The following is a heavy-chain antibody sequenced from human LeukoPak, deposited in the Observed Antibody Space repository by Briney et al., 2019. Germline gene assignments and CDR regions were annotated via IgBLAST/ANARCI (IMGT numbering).Heavy chain of an antibody. Sequence: ASVKVSCKASGYTFNGFYLHWVRQAPGQGLEWMGWINPNSGGTNYAQKFQGRVTMTRDTSISTAYMELSRLRSDDTAVYYCARWMATVTTPDYWGQGTLVTVSP. CDR1: GYTFNGFY. CDR2: INPNSGGT. CDR3: ARWMATVTTPDY. J-gene: IGHJ4*02. D-gene: IGHD4-11*01. V-gene: IGHV1-2*02.